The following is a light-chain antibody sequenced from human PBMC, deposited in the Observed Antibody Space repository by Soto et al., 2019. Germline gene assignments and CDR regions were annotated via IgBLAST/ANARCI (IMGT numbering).Light chain of an antibody. J-gene: IGKJ1*01. CDR3: QQYNNWSPWT. CDR1: QRVSSN. CDR2: GAS. Sequence: EIVMTQSPATLSVSPGERATLSCRASQRVSSNLAWYQQKPGQAPRLLIYGASTRATGIPARFSGSVSGTEFTLTISSLQSEDFAVDYCQQYNNWSPWTFGQGTKVEIK. V-gene: IGKV3-15*01.